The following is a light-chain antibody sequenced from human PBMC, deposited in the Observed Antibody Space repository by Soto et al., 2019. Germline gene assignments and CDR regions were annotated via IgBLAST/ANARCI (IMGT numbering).Light chain of an antibody. Sequence: DIQPTKSPSTLSSSVGDRVTITCRASQSISSWLAWYQQKPGQAPKLLIYKASTLQSGVPSRFSGSGSGTEFTLAISGLQPDDSATYYCQQYNDNWTFGQGTKVDIK. V-gene: IGKV1-5*03. CDR2: KAS. CDR1: QSISSW. J-gene: IGKJ1*01. CDR3: QQYNDNWT.